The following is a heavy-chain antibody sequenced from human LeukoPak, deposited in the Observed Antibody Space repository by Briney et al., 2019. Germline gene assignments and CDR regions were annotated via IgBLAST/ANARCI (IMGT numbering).Heavy chain of an antibody. CDR2: INHSGST. V-gene: IGHV4-34*01. J-gene: IGHJ4*02. CDR1: GGSFSGYY. CDR3: ARGAPTRYDSSGYPRRYFDY. Sequence: SSETLSLTCAVYGGSFSGYYWSWIRQPPGKGLEWIGEINHSGSTNYNPSLESRVTISVDTSKNQFSLKLSSVTAADTAVYYCARGAPTRYDSSGYPRRYFDYWGQGTLVTVSS. D-gene: IGHD3-22*01.